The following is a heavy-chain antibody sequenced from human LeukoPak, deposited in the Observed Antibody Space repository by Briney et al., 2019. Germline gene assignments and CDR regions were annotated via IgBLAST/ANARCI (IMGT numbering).Heavy chain of an antibody. D-gene: IGHD3-16*01. V-gene: IGHV3-30*04. CDR1: GFIFSTYP. CDR3: AKDRSIIDLGEFDY. CDR2: ISYDGSNK. J-gene: IGHJ4*02. Sequence: GGSLRLSCAASGFIFSTYPLHWVRQAPGKGLEWVAVISYDGSNKYYADSVKGRFTISRDNSKNTLYLQMNSLRAEDTAVYYCAKDRSIIDLGEFDYWGQGTLVTVSS.